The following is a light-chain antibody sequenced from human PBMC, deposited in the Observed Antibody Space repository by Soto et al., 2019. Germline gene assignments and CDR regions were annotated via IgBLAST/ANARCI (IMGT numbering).Light chain of an antibody. V-gene: IGLV2-23*01. Sequence: QSVLTQPASVSGSPGQSITISCAGSISDVGSSNLVSWYQQHPGKVPKLIIYEGNRRPSGVSSRFSGSNSGKTASLTISGLQAEDEADYYCNSYAGSIYAFGTETKVTVL. CDR2: EGN. CDR3: NSYAGSIYA. J-gene: IGLJ1*01. CDR1: ISDVGSSNL.